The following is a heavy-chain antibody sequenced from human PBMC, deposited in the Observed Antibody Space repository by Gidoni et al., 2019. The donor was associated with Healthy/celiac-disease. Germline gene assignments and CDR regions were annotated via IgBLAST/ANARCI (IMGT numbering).Heavy chain of an antibody. CDR1: GYTLTELS. Sequence: QVQLVQSGAAVKKPGASVTVSCKVSGYTLTELSMHWVRQAPGKGLEWMGGFDPEDGETIYAQKFQGRVTMTEDTSTDTAYMELNSLRSEDTAVYYCATVHPSGPRTPRGAFDIWGQGTMVTVSS. V-gene: IGHV1-24*01. D-gene: IGHD2-2*01. CDR3: ATVHPSGPRTPRGAFDI. CDR2: FDPEDGET. J-gene: IGHJ3*02.